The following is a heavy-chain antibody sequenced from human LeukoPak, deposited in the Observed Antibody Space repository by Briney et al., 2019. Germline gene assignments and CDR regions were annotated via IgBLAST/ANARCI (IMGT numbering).Heavy chain of an antibody. V-gene: IGHV1-18*04. CDR1: GYTFTSYG. J-gene: IGHJ4*02. Sequence: GASVKVSCKASGYTFTSYGISWVRQAPGQGLEWMGWISAYSGNTNYAQKLQGRVTMTTDTSTSTAYMELRSLRSDDTAVYYCARDPRLYSGYDVFDYWGQGTLVTVSS. CDR3: ARDPRLYSGYDVFDY. CDR2: ISAYSGNT. D-gene: IGHD5-12*01.